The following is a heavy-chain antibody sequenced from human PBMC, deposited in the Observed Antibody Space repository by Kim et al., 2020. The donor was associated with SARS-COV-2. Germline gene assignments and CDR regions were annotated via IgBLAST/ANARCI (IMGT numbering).Heavy chain of an antibody. CDR3: ARSGGLDP. CDR1: GFAFSTFW. CDR2: INADGITT. D-gene: IGHD1-26*01. V-gene: IGHV3-74*01. J-gene: IGHJ5*02. Sequence: GGSLRLSCAASGFAFSTFWMHWVRQAPGKGLVWVSRINADGITTTYADSVRGRFIISRDNAKNTVYLEMNSLRVEDTAVYYCARSGGLDPWGQGTLVTVSS.